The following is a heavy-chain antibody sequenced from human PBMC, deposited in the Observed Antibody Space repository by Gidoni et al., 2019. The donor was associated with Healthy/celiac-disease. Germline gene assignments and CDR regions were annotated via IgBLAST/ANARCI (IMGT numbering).Heavy chain of an antibody. CDR3: AREPSGSYDFDY. V-gene: IGHV3-33*01. Sequence: QVQLVESGGGVVQPGRSLRLSCAASGFTFSSYGMHGVRQAPGKGLEWVAVIWYDGSNKYYADSVKGRFTISRDNSKNTLYLQMNSLRAEDTAVYYCAREPSGSYDFDYWGQGTLVTVSS. D-gene: IGHD1-26*01. J-gene: IGHJ4*02. CDR1: GFTFSSYG. CDR2: IWYDGSNK.